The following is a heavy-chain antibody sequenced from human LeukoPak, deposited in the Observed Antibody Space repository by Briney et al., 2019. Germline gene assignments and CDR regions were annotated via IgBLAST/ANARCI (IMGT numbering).Heavy chain of an antibody. CDR1: GGSISSGGYY. CDR2: IYYSGST. V-gene: IGHV4-31*03. J-gene: IGHJ4*02. Sequence: SETLSLTCTVPGGSISSGGYYWSWIRQHPGKGLEWIGYIYYSGSTYYNPSLKSRVTISVDTSKNQFSLKLSSVTAADTAVYYCARERGLLSAFDYWGQGTLVTVSS. CDR3: ARERGLLSAFDY. D-gene: IGHD3-10*01.